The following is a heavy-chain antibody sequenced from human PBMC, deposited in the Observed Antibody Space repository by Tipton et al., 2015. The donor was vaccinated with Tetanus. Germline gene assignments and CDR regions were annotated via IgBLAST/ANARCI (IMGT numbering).Heavy chain of an antibody. CDR1: GFPFSRPF. J-gene: IGHJ4*02. D-gene: IGHD3-10*01. CDR3: ATARNKVSITRLQY. Sequence: QSGAEVKKPGASVKLSCATSGFPFSRPFIHWVRQAPGHGLEWMGLINPSGGGTTYAQKFRDRVTITRDTATSTVYMELSSLTSQDTAVYYCATARNKVSITRLQYWGPGTLVTVSS. V-gene: IGHV1-46*01. CDR2: INPSGGGT.